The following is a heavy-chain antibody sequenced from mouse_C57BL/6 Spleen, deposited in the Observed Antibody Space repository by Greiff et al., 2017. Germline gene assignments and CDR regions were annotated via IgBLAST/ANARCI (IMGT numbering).Heavy chain of an antibody. Sequence: QVQLKESGPGLVQPSQSLSITCTVSGFSLTSYGVHWVRQSPGKGLEWLGVIWSGGSTDYNAAFISRLSISKDNSKSQVFFKMNSLQADDTAIYYCARMDGSSDYAMDYWGQGTSVTVSS. CDR1: GFSLTSYG. CDR2: IWSGGST. J-gene: IGHJ4*01. V-gene: IGHV2-2*01. D-gene: IGHD1-1*01. CDR3: ARMDGSSDYAMDY.